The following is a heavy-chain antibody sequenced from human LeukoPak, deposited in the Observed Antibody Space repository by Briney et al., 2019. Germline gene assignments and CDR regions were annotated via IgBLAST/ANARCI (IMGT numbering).Heavy chain of an antibody. Sequence: PSETLSLTWTVSGGSISSGDYYWSWIRQPPGKGLEGIVYIYYSGSTYYKQSLKSRFTISVAPSTKQFSLKLSSVTAAEPAVYYCARFYDSSGYYYVRYFDYWGQGTLVTVSS. V-gene: IGHV4-30-4*01. J-gene: IGHJ4*02. D-gene: IGHD3-22*01. CDR1: GGSISSGDYY. CDR3: ARFYDSSGYYYVRYFDY. CDR2: IYYSGST.